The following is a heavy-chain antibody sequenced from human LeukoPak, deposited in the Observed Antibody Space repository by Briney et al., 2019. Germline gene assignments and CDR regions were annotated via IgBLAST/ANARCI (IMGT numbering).Heavy chain of an antibody. CDR2: IYTSGST. CDR1: GFTFSDYY. V-gene: IGHV4-4*07. J-gene: IGHJ4*02. CDR3: ARDPRAAAGTGFDY. Sequence: GSLRLSCAASGFTFSDYYMSWIRQPAGKGLEWIGRIYTSGSTNYNPSLKSRVTISVDTSKNQFSLKLSSVTAADTAVYYCARDPRAAAGTGFDYWGQGTLVTVSS. D-gene: IGHD6-13*01.